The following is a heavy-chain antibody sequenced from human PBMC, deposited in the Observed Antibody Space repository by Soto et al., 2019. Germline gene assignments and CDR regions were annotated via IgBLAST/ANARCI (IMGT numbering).Heavy chain of an antibody. CDR3: ASPPSDFWSGYYLDY. Sequence: SVKVSCKASGGTFSSYAISWVRQAPGQGLEWMGGIIPIFGTANYAQKFQGRVTITADESTSTAYMELSSLRSEDTAVYYSASPPSDFWSGYYLDYWGQGTLVTVSS. CDR1: GGTFSSYA. CDR2: IIPIFGTA. V-gene: IGHV1-69*13. J-gene: IGHJ4*02. D-gene: IGHD3-3*01.